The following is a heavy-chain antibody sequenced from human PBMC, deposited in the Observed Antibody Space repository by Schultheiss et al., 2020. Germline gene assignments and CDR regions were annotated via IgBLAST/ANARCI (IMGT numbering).Heavy chain of an antibody. Sequence: SQTLSLTCTVSGGSISSYYWSWIRQPPGKGLEWIGYIYYSGSTYYNPSLKSRVTISVDTSKNQFSLKLSSVTAADTAVYYCARGAGFNSSGYYYFDYWGQGTLVTVSS. D-gene: IGHD3-22*01. J-gene: IGHJ4*02. CDR2: IYYSGST. CDR3: ARGAGFNSSGYYYFDY. V-gene: IGHV4-59*12. CDR1: GGSISSYY.